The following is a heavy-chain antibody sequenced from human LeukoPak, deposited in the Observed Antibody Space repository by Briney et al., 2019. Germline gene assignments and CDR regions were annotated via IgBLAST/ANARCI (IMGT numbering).Heavy chain of an antibody. V-gene: IGHV1-46*01. CDR1: GYSFTTYY. J-gene: IGHJ4*02. CDR3: ARVLVGGYGGVGDY. CDR2: INPSGGGT. D-gene: IGHD5-12*01. Sequence: ASVKVSCKASGYSFTTYYMHWVRQAPGQGLEWMGIINPSGGGTSYAQKFQGRVTMTRDTSTNTVYMELSSLRFEDTAMYYRARVLVGGYGGVGDYWGQGTLVTVSS.